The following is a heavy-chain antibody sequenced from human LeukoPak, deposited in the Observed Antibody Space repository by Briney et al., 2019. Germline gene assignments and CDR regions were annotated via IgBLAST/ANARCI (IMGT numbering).Heavy chain of an antibody. CDR1: GFTFSSYG. V-gene: IGHV3-23*01. Sequence: GGSLRLSCAASGFTFSSYGMSWVRQAPGKGLEWVSAISGSGGSTYYADSVKGRFTISRDNSKNTLYLQMNSLRAEDTAVYYCAKEGTYYDYVWGSYRPTSGGFDYWGQGTLVTVSS. CDR3: AKEGTYYDYVWGSYRPTSGGFDY. J-gene: IGHJ4*02. D-gene: IGHD3-16*02. CDR2: ISGSGGST.